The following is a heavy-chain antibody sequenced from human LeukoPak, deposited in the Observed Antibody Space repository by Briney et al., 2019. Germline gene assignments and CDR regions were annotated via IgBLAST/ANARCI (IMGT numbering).Heavy chain of an antibody. CDR3: AKSYSSSWHEGDY. V-gene: IGHV3-48*03. CDR2: ISSSGHTM. J-gene: IGHJ4*02. D-gene: IGHD6-13*01. CDR1: GFTFSSYE. Sequence: GGSLRLSCAASGFTFSSYEMNWVRQAPGKGLEWVSSISSSGHTMNYAGSVKGRFTISRDNAKNSLYLQMSSLRAEDTAVYYCAKSYSSSWHEGDYGGKGTLVTVSS.